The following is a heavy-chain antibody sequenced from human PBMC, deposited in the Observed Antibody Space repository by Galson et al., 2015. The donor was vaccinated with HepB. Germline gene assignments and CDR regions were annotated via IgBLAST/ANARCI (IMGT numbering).Heavy chain of an antibody. CDR3: AKEGTMVRGVIFPYYYGMDV. J-gene: IGHJ6*02. CDR1: GFTFSSYA. D-gene: IGHD3-10*01. V-gene: IGHV3-23*01. CDR2: ISGSGGST. Sequence: SLRLSCAASGFTFSSYAMSWVRQAPGKGLEWVSAISGSGGSTYYADSVKGRFTISRDNSRNTLYLQMNSLRAEDTAVYYCAKEGTMVRGVIFPYYYGMDVWGQGTTVTVSS.